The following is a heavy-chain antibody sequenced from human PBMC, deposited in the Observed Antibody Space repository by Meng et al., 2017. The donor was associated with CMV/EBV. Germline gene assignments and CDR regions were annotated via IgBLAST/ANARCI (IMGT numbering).Heavy chain of an antibody. CDR3: ARVKRSIAARRTWYYFDY. V-gene: IGHV1-8*03. CDR1: GYTFTSYD. Sequence: ASVKVSCKASGYTFTSYDINWVRQATGQGLEWMGWMNPNSGNTGYAQKFQGRVTITRNTSISTAYMELSSLRSEDTAVYYCARVKRSIAARRTWYYFDYWGQGTLATVSS. CDR2: MNPNSGNT. J-gene: IGHJ4*02. D-gene: IGHD6-6*01.